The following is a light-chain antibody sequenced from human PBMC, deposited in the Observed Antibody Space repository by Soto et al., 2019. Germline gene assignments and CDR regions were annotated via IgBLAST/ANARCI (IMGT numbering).Light chain of an antibody. Sequence: EIVMTQSPATLSVSPGEGATLSCRASQSVSSNLAWFQQKPGQAPRLLIYDASARATGTPARFSGSGSGTEFTLTISSLQSEDFAVYYCQQYNNWPRTFGQGTKVEIK. CDR2: DAS. CDR1: QSVSSN. CDR3: QQYNNWPRT. J-gene: IGKJ1*01. V-gene: IGKV3-15*01.